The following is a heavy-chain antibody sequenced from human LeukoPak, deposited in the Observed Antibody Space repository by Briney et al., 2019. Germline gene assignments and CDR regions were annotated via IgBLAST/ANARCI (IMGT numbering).Heavy chain of an antibody. J-gene: IGHJ5*02. CDR3: ARGGYCSSTSCYDWFDP. V-gene: IGHV4-59*08. D-gene: IGHD2-2*01. CDR1: GGSISSYY. Sequence: SETLSLTCTVSGGSISSYYWSWIRQPPGKGLEWIGYIYYSGSTNYNPSLKSRVIISVDTSKNQFSLKLSSVTAADTAVYYCARGGYCSSTSCYDWFDPWGQGTLVTVSS. CDR2: IYYSGST.